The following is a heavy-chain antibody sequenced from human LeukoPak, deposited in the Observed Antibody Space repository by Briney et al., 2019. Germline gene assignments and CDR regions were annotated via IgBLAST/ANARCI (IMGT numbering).Heavy chain of an antibody. D-gene: IGHD3-22*01. CDR1: GFSFYNAW. J-gene: IGHJ5*02. CDR2: IRSNSDGGTI. V-gene: IGHV3-15*07. Sequence: GGSLRLSCATSGFSFYNAWMNWVRQAPGKGLEWVGRIRSNSDGGTIDYAAPVKGRFTLSRDDSKDTLYLQMNSLQTEDTAVYYCATDFYDSTWGQGALVTVSS. CDR3: ATDFYDST.